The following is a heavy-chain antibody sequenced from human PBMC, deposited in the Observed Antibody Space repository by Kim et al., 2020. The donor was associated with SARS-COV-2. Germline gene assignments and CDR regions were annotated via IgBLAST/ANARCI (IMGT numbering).Heavy chain of an antibody. CDR1: GYTFTSYD. D-gene: IGHD5-12*01. V-gene: IGHV1-8*01. J-gene: IGHJ6*03. Sequence: ASVKVSCKASGYTFTSYDINWVRQATGQGLEWMGWMNPNSGNTGYAQKFQGRVTMTRNTSISTAYMELSSLRSEDTAVYYCAGGSRVATVFNYYYYMDVWGKGTTVTVSS. CDR2: MNPNSGNT. CDR3: AGGSRVATVFNYYYYMDV.